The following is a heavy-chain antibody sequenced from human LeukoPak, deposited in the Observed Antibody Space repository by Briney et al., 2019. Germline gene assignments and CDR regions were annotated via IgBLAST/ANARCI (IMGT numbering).Heavy chain of an antibody. CDR3: TTVWVRGVHTPY. V-gene: IGHV3-15*01. CDR2: IKSKTDGGTT. Sequence: GGSLRLSCAASGFTFSNAWMSWVRQAPGKGLEWVGRIKSKTDGGTTGYAAPVKGRFTISRDDSKNTLYLQMNSLKTEDTAVYYCTTVWVRGVHTPYWGQGTLVTVSS. CDR1: GFTFSNAW. J-gene: IGHJ4*02. D-gene: IGHD3-10*01.